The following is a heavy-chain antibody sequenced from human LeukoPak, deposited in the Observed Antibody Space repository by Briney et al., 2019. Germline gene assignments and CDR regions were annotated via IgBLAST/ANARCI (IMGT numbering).Heavy chain of an antibody. D-gene: IGHD6-13*01. CDR1: GGSISTYY. J-gene: IGHJ4*02. Sequence: SQTLSLTCTVSGGSISTYYWSWIRQAPGKGLEWIGYIYYTGSTSYNPSLKSRVTISLDMSGNQFSLKLTSLTAADTAVYYCARSRSSWYDLFDSWGQGTLVTVSS. CDR2: IYYTGST. V-gene: IGHV4-59*01. CDR3: ARSRSSWYDLFDS.